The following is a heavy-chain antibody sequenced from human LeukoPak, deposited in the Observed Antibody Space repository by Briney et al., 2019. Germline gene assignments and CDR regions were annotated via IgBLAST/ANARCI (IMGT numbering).Heavy chain of an antibody. J-gene: IGHJ4*02. Sequence: PGGSLRLSCATSGFPFNTYVMHWVRQAPGKGLEWVAYIRYDGNKKYLRDSVQGRFTISRDNSKNTVFLQMNILRPDDTAVYFCARDPYRRADSSWYSHRENWGQGTLVTVSS. CDR2: IRYDGNKK. CDR3: ARDPYRRADSSWYSHREN. V-gene: IGHV3-30*02. D-gene: IGHD6-13*01. CDR1: GFPFNTYV.